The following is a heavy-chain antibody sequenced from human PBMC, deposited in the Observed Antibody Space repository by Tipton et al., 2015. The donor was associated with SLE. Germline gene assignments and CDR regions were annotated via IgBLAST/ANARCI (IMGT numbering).Heavy chain of an antibody. D-gene: IGHD4-23*01. Sequence: SLRLSRAASEFTFSSYAMSWVRQAPGKGLEWVSAISGSGGSTYYADSVKGRFTISRGNSKNTLYLQMNSLRAEDTAVYYCVGTKVVTRGGQGTLVTVSS. CDR3: VGTKVVTR. V-gene: IGHV3-23*01. CDR1: EFTFSSYA. CDR2: ISGSGGST. J-gene: IGHJ4*02.